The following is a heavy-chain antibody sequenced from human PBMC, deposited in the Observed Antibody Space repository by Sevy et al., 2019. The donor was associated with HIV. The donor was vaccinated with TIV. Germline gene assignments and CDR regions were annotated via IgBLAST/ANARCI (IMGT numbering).Heavy chain of an antibody. J-gene: IGHJ6*02. CDR2: ISYAGDNK. CDR1: GFAFSDYA. D-gene: IGHD2-15*01. V-gene: IGHV3-30*18. Sequence: GGSLRLSCAASGFAFSDYAMHWVRQAPGKGLEWVAAISYAGDNKYFADSVKGRFTVSKDNSKNTLYLEMNSLRAEDTAVYYCAKAHADCSGGTCYTAHYYYDMAVWGRGATVTVSS. CDR3: AKAHADCSGGTCYTAHYYYDMAV.